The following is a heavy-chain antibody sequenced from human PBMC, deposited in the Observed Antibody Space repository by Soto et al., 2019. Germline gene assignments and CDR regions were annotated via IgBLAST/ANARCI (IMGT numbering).Heavy chain of an antibody. CDR2: ISYDGSNK. CDR1: GFTFSSYG. J-gene: IGHJ5*02. Sequence: QVQLVESGGGVVQPGRSLRLSCAASGFTFSSYGMHWVRQAPGKGLEWVAVISYDGSNKYYADSVKGRFTISRDNSKNTLYLQINSLRAEDTAVYYCAKDFGYSYGNWFDPWGQGTLVTVSS. D-gene: IGHD5-18*01. V-gene: IGHV3-30*18. CDR3: AKDFGYSYGNWFDP.